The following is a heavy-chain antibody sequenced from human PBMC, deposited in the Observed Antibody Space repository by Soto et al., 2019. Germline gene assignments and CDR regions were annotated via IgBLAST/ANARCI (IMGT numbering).Heavy chain of an antibody. J-gene: IGHJ4*02. CDR3: ARDKAVARPGFDY. CDR1: GLSFSSYA. Sequence: GGSLRLSCAASGLSFSSYALHRVRQAPGKGLEWVAVISYDGSNKYYADSVKGRFTISRDNSKNTLYLQMNSLRAEDTAVYYCARDKAVARPGFDYWGQGTLVTVSS. CDR2: ISYDGSNK. D-gene: IGHD6-19*01. V-gene: IGHV3-30-3*01.